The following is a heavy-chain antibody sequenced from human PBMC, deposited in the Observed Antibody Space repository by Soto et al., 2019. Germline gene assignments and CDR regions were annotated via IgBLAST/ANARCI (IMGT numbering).Heavy chain of an antibody. CDR1: GGSISSSSYY. Sequence: SETLSLTCTVSGGSISSSSYYWGWIRQPPGKGLEWIGSIYYSGSTYYNPSLKSRVTISVDTSKNQFSLKLSSVTAADTAVYYCARHRPPYYDFWSGYPKLEYDYWGQGTLVTVSS. V-gene: IGHV4-39*01. D-gene: IGHD3-3*01. CDR2: IYYSGST. CDR3: ARHRPPYYDFWSGYPKLEYDY. J-gene: IGHJ4*02.